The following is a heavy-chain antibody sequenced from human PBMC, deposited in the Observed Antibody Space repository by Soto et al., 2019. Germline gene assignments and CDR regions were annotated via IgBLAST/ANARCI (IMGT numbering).Heavy chain of an antibody. CDR2: VFRSGSI. V-gene: IGHV4-61*01. Sequence: QEQLQESGPGLVRPSESLSLTCNVSGGSMTTGSYFWSWIRQPPGKGLEWIGYVFRSGSINYSPSFKSRVTISIDTSKNHFSLMLKSVTAADTAVYFCARARTRYCAYWGQGALVTVSS. D-gene: IGHD2-2*01. J-gene: IGHJ4*02. CDR3: ARARTRYCAY. CDR1: GGSMTTGSYF.